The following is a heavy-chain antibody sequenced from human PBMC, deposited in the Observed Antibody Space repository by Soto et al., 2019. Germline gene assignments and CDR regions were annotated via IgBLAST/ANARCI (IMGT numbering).Heavy chain of an antibody. Sequence: ASVKVSCKASRDMFTYSFFHWVRQAPGQGLEWMGITNPHGRTTNYEERFRGRVNMTWDTSTSTVYMEVTSLRSEDTAVYYCTRVKMGPRRDFMDVWGQGSRVTVSS. CDR2: TNPHGRTT. D-gene: IGHD2-21*02. V-gene: IGHV1-46*03. J-gene: IGHJ6*02. CDR3: TRVKMGPRRDFMDV. CDR1: RDMFTYSF.